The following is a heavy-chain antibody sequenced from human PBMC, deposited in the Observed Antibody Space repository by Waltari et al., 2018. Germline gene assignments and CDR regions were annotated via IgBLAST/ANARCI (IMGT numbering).Heavy chain of an antibody. V-gene: IGHV4-38-2*01. CDR1: GYSISSGYY. Sequence: QVQLQESGPGLVKPSETLSLTCAVSGYSISSGYYWGWIRQPPGKGLEWIGSIYHSGSTYYNPALKSRVTRSVETSKNQFSLKLSSVTAADTAVYYCATDRVGYSYGYGFDPWGQGTLVTVSS. CDR2: IYHSGST. J-gene: IGHJ5*02. CDR3: ATDRVGYSYGYGFDP. D-gene: IGHD5-18*01.